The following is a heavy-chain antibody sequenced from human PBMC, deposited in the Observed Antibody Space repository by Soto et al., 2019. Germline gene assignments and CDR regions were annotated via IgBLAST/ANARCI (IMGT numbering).Heavy chain of an antibody. Sequence: SETLSLTCTVSGGSISSGDFFWSWVRQPPGKGLEWIGYIYHTGSIRYNPSLKSRVTISLDTSTNQFSLKLSSVTAADTAVYYCARVVDGYSYFTIDFWCQGTLLTVSS. CDR2: IYHTGSI. J-gene: IGHJ4*02. CDR3: ARVVDGYSYFTIDF. V-gene: IGHV4-30-4*01. CDR1: GGSISSGDFF. D-gene: IGHD4-4*01.